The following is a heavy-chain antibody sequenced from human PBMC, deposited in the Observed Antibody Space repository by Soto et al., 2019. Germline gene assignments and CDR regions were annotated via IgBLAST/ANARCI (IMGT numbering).Heavy chain of an antibody. CDR2: IFYSGGT. D-gene: IGHD4-17*01. CDR3: ARRGGGDYLFDS. CDR1: GXSVSTNNYY. Sequence: XTLSLPCTVSGXSVSTNNYYWGWIRQPPGEGLEWIGHIFYSGGTYYNPSLKIRVTISVDTSKSQFSLKLNSITAAYTAVYFCARRGGGDYLFDSWGQGMLGTVS. V-gene: IGHV4-39*01. J-gene: IGHJ4*02.